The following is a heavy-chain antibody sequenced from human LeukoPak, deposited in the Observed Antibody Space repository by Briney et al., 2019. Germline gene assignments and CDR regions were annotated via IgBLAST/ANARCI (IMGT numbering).Heavy chain of an antibody. CDR3: ARELSHAMIN. CDR1: GFTFRSYS. CDR2: SSSSSSTI. D-gene: IGHD3-22*01. V-gene: IGHV3-48*01. J-gene: IGHJ4*02. Sequence: QAGGSLRLSCAASGFTFRSYSINWVRQTPGKGLGLLSYSSSSSSTIYYADSVKGRFTISRDNAKNSLYLQMKSLRAEDTPVYYCARELSHAMINWGQGTLVTVSS.